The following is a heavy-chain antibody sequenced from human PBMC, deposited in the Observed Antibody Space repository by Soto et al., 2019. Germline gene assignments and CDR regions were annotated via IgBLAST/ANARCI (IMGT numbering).Heavy chain of an antibody. CDR3: ARESEGGDLHDWFDP. CDR2: VHYSGST. CDR1: GDSIGTYY. V-gene: IGHV4-59*01. J-gene: IGHJ5*02. Sequence: QVQLQESGPGLVKPSETLSLTCSVSGDSIGTYYWSWVRQPPGKGLEWLGFVHYSGSTQYNPSLKGRVTISVDMSKNQLSLKLRSVTAPDTAVYYCARESEGGDLHDWFDPWGQGTLVTVSS. D-gene: IGHD3-16*01.